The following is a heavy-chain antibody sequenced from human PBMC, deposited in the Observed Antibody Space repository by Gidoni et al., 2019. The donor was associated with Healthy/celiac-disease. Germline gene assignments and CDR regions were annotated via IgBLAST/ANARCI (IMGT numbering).Heavy chain of an antibody. CDR2: IYTSGST. CDR1: GGSISSGSYY. CDR3: ARNTYDSSGQEAFDI. V-gene: IGHV4-61*02. Sequence: QVQLQESGPGLVKPSQTLSLTCTVSGGSISSGSYYWRWIRQPAGKGLEWIGRIYTSGSTNYNPSLKSRVTISVDTSKNQFSLKLSSVTAADTAVYYCARNTYDSSGQEAFDIWGQGTMVTVSS. J-gene: IGHJ3*02. D-gene: IGHD3-22*01.